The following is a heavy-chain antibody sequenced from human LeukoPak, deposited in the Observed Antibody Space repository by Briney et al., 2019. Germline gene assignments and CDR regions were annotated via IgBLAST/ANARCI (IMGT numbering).Heavy chain of an antibody. J-gene: IGHJ6*02. D-gene: IGHD3-22*01. CDR1: GGTFSSYA. CDR2: IIPILGIA. Sequence: SVKVSCKASGGTFSSYAISWVRQAPGQGLEWMGRIIPILGIANYAQKFQGRVTITADKSTSTAYMELSSLRSEDTAVYYCASAYYDSSGYDYYYYGMDVWGQGTTVTVSS. V-gene: IGHV1-69*04. CDR3: ASAYYDSSGYDYYYYGMDV.